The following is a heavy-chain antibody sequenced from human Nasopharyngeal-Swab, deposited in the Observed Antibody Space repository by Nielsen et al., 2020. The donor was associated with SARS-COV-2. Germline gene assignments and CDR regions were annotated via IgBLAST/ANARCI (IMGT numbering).Heavy chain of an antibody. V-gene: IGHV4-59*01. J-gene: IGHJ2*01. D-gene: IGHD3/OR15-3a*01. CDR2: IYYSGST. CDR3: ARGRVSGSGLVPWYFDL. Sequence: GSLRLSCTVSGGPISNYYWIWIRQPPGKGLEWIGYIYYSGSTNYNPSLKSRVTISVGTSKKQFSLKLSSVTAADTAVYYCARGRVSGSGLVPWYFDLWGRGALVTVSS. CDR1: GGPISNYY.